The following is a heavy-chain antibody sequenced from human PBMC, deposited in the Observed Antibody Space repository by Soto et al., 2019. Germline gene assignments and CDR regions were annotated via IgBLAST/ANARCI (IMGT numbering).Heavy chain of an antibody. CDR2: ISYDGSNK. D-gene: IGHD1-26*01. V-gene: IGHV3-30-3*01. CDR3: ARARIVGAMITNWFDP. CDR1: GFTFSSYA. J-gene: IGHJ5*02. Sequence: GGSLRLSCAASGFTFSSYAMHWVRQAPGKGLEWVAVISYDGSNKYYADSVKGRFTISRDNSKNTLYLQMNSLRAEDTAVYYCARARIVGAMITNWFDPWGQGTLVTVSS.